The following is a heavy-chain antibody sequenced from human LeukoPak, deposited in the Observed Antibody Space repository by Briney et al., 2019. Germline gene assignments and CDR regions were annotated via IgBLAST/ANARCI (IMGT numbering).Heavy chain of an antibody. CDR1: GFTFSSYA. V-gene: IGHV3-30*04. Sequence: GRSLRLSCAASGFTFSSYAMHWVRQAPGKGLEWVAVISYDGSNKYYADSVKGRFTISRDNSKNTLYLQMNSLRAEDTAVYYCAREEGGRLGIDYYFDYWGQGTLVTVSS. CDR3: AREEGGRLGIDYYFDY. D-gene: IGHD7-27*01. J-gene: IGHJ4*02. CDR2: ISYDGSNK.